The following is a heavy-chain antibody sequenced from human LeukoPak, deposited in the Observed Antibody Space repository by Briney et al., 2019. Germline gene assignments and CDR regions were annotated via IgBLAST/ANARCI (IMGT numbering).Heavy chain of an antibody. CDR2: IQSKTDGGTT. Sequence: GGSLRLSCAASGFIFSNTWMNWVRQATGKGLEWVGRIQSKTDGGTTEYAAPVKGRFTISRDDSKTTLYPQMNSLKTEDTAVYYCATLTVRGVINIWGQGTLVTVSS. V-gene: IGHV3-15*01. J-gene: IGHJ4*02. D-gene: IGHD3-10*01. CDR3: ATLTVRGVINI. CDR1: GFIFSNTW.